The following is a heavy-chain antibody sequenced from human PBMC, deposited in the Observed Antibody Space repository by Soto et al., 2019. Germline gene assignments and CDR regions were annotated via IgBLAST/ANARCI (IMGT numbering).Heavy chain of an antibody. Sequence: QGQLVESGGGVVQPERSLRLSCAASGFTFSSCGMHWVRQAPGKGLEWVAAIWHDGSNKYYADSVKGRFTISRDNSKNTLYLQINSLRVEDTAVYFCARETKEKGHTSDIWGQGTMVTVSS. CDR2: IWHDGSNK. D-gene: IGHD1-1*01. J-gene: IGHJ3*02. CDR1: GFTFSSCG. CDR3: ARETKEKGHTSDI. V-gene: IGHV3-33*01.